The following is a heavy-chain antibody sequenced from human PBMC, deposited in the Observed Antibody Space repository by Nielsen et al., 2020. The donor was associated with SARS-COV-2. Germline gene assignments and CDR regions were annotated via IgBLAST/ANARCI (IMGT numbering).Heavy chain of an antibody. J-gene: IGHJ5*02. CDR2: IYYSGST. D-gene: IGHD1-1*01. CDR3: ARRGVRAGRGWFDP. V-gene: IGHV4-39*01. Sequence: WIRQPPGKGLEWIGSIYYSGSTYYNPSLKSRVTISVATSKNQFSLKLSSVTAADTAVYYCARRGVRAGRGWFDPWGQGTLVTVSS.